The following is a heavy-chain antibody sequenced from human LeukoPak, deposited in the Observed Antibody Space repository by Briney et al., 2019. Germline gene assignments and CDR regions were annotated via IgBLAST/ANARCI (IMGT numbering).Heavy chain of an antibody. V-gene: IGHV4-34*01. J-gene: IGHJ6*03. CDR1: GGSFSGYY. CDR3: ATSPMWFGELFGSYYMDV. D-gene: IGHD3-10*01. CDR2: INHSGST. Sequence: SETLSLTCAVYGGSFSGYYCSWIRQPPGKWLEWIGEINHSGSTNYNPSLKSRVTISVDTSKNQFSLKLSSLTAADTAVYYCATSPMWFGELFGSYYMDVWGKGTTVTISS.